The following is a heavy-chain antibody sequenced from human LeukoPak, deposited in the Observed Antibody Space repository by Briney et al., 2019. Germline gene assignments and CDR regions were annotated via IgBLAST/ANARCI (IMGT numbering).Heavy chain of an antibody. CDR3: ARGWGLDY. D-gene: IGHD7-27*01. J-gene: IGHJ4*02. CDR1: GGSISSSSYY. Sequence: ASETLSLTCTVSGGSISSSSYYWGWIRQPPGKGLEWIGSIYYSGSTYYNPSLKSRVTISVDTSKNQFSLKLSSVTAADTAVYYCARGWGLDYWGQGTLVTVSS. V-gene: IGHV4-39*01. CDR2: IYYSGST.